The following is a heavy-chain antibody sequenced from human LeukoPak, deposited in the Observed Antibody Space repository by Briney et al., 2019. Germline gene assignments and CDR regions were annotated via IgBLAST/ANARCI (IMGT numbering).Heavy chain of an antibody. V-gene: IGHV4-4*07. CDR2: IYSSGTI. CDR3: ARGGKTYYFDY. CDR1: GGSISSYY. J-gene: IGHJ4*02. Sequence: SETLSLTCSVSGGSISSYYWSWIRQPAGKGLEWIGRIYSSGTITYNPSLQSRVTISVDTSKNQFSLKLSSVTAADTAVYYCARGGKTYYFDYWGQGTLVTVSS.